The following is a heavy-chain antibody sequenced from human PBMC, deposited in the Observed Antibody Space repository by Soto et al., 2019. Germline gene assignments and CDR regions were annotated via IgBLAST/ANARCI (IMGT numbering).Heavy chain of an antibody. D-gene: IGHD6-19*01. J-gene: IGHJ4*02. CDR2: PDGSGDTT. CDR1: GFIFSTYA. Sequence: GGSLRLSCAASGFIFSTYAMTWVRQAPGKGPEWVSTPDGSGDTTYYADSVRGRFTISRDNSKNTLYLQMNSLTTDDTAVYYCAKGVAAAEAGTYYGYYFDYWGQGTLVTVSS. V-gene: IGHV3-23*01. CDR3: AKGVAAAEAGTYYGYYFDY.